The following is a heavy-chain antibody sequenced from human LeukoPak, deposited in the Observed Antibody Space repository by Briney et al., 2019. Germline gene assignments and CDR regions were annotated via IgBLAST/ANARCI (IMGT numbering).Heavy chain of an antibody. Sequence: SQTLSLTCTVSGGSISSGGYYWSWIRQPPGKGLEWIGYIYYSGSTNYNPSLKSRVTISVDTSKNQFSLKLSSVTAADTAVYYCARVRGSYSGHDAFDIWGQGTMVTVSS. CDR2: IYYSGST. CDR3: ARVRGSYSGHDAFDI. J-gene: IGHJ3*02. D-gene: IGHD1-26*01. CDR1: GGSISSGGYY. V-gene: IGHV4-61*08.